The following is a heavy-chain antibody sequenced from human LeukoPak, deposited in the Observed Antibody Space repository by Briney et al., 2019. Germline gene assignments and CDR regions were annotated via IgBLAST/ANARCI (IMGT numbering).Heavy chain of an antibody. CDR1: GGTFSSYA. D-gene: IGHD3-10*01. J-gene: IGHJ6*04. CDR2: IIPIFGTA. CDR3: ARSMVRGEGYYYYGMDV. Sequence: SVKVSCKASGGTFSSYAISWVRQAPGQGLEWMGGIIPIFGTANYAQKFQGRVTTTADKSTSTAYMELSSLRSEDTAVYYCARSMVRGEGYYYYGMDVWGKGTTVTVSS. V-gene: IGHV1-69*06.